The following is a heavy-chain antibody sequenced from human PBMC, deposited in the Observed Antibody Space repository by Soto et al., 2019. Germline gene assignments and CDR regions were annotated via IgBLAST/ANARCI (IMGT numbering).Heavy chain of an antibody. D-gene: IGHD3-16*01. Sequence: QVQLQQWGAGLLKPSETLSLSCAVYGGSFSGYYWSWIRQPPGKGLEWIGEINHSGRTNYKPSLKCRVTVSVDTSKKQFSLNLSSVTAADTAVYYCARGRGAENTFYYYFGMDVWGQGTTVTVSS. CDR1: GGSFSGYY. V-gene: IGHV4-34*01. J-gene: IGHJ6*02. CDR3: ARGRGAENTFYYYFGMDV. CDR2: INHSGRT.